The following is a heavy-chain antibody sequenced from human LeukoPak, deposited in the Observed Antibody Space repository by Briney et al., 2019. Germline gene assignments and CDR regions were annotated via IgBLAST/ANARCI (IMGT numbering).Heavy chain of an antibody. D-gene: IGHD4-17*01. CDR2: INPNSGGT. CDR1: GYTLTELS. V-gene: IGHV1-2*02. CDR3: ARPAHDYGDPLDY. J-gene: IGHJ4*02. Sequence: ASVKVSCKVSGYTLTELSMHWVRQAPGQGLEWMGWINPNSGGTNYAQKFQGRVTMTRDTSISTAYMELSRLRSDDTAVYYCARPAHDYGDPLDYWGQGTLVTVSS.